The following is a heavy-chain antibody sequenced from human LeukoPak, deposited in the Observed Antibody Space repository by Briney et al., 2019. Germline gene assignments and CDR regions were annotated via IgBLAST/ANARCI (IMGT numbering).Heavy chain of an antibody. V-gene: IGHV4-39*01. J-gene: IGHJ4*02. CDR1: GGSISSSSYY. CDR3: ARQEARSSGWYFISY. CDR2: IYYSGST. Sequence: SETLSLTCTVSGGSISSSSYYWGWIRQPPGKGLGLIGSIYYSGSTYYHPSLKSRVTISVDTSKNQFSLKLSSVTAADTAVYYCARQEARSSGWYFISYWGQGTLVTVSS. D-gene: IGHD6-19*01.